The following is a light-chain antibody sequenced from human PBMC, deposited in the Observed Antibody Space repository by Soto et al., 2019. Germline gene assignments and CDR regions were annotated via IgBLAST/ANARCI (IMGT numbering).Light chain of an antibody. V-gene: IGLV4-69*01. CDR2: VNSDGSH. CDR3: QTWGTGIWV. Sequence: QSVLTQSPSASASLGASVKLTCTLSRGHSSYAIAWHQLQPEKGPRYLMKVNSDGSHTKGDGIPDRFSGSSSGAERYLIISSLQSEDEADYYCQTWGTGIWVFGGGTKLTVL. CDR1: RGHSSYA. J-gene: IGLJ3*02.